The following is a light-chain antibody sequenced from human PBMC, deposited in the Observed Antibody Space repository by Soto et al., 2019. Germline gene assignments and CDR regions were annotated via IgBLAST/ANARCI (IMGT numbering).Light chain of an antibody. CDR1: SSDVGGYAY. CDR2: EVS. J-gene: IGLJ1*01. Sequence: QSALTQPASVSGSPGQSITISCTGTSSDVGGYAYVSWYQQYPGKAPKLVISEVSNRPSGISDRFSGSKSGTSATLGITGLQTGDEADYYCGTWDSSLSAYVFGTGTKLTVL. V-gene: IGLV2-14*01. CDR3: GTWDSSLSAYV.